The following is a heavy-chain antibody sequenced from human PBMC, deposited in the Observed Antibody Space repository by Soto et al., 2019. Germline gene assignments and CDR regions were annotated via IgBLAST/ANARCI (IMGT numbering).Heavy chain of an antibody. D-gene: IGHD2-15*01. CDR1: GFTFTSSA. J-gene: IGHJ5*02. CDR3: ARVCFLVAATPTGNLFDP. V-gene: IGHV1-58*02. CDR2: IVVGSGNT. Sequence: SVKVSCKASGFTFTSSAMQWVRQARGQRLEWIGWIVVGSGNTNYAQKFQERVTITRDMSTSTAYMELSSLRSEDTAVYYCARVCFLVAATPTGNLFDPWGQGTLVPVSS.